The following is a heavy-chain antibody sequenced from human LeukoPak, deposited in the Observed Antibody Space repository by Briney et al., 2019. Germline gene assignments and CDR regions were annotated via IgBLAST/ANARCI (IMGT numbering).Heavy chain of an antibody. Sequence: GGSLRLSCAASGFTFSICAMHWVRQAPDMGLEWLAMISFDGNNVNHADSVKGRFTISRDNSKNTLYLQMNSLRAEDTAVYYCASRSSSWLNDAFDIWGQGTMVTVSS. CDR2: ISFDGNNV. J-gene: IGHJ3*02. CDR3: ASRSSSWLNDAFDI. D-gene: IGHD6-13*01. V-gene: IGHV3-30*14. CDR1: GFTFSICA.